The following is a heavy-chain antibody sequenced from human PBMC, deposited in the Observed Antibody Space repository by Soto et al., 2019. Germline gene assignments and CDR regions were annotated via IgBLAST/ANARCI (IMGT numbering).Heavy chain of an antibody. D-gene: IGHD2-15*01. Sequence: EVQLLESGGGLVQPGGSLRLSCAASGFTFSSYAMSWVRQAPGKGLEWVSASCGCGGSTYYADSVKGRFTISRDNSKNTLYLQMNSRRAEDTAVYYCATSFADCSGGSCYSPFDYWGQGTLVTVSS. V-gene: IGHV3-23*01. CDR2: SCGCGGST. CDR1: GFTFSSYA. CDR3: ATSFADCSGGSCYSPFDY. J-gene: IGHJ4*02.